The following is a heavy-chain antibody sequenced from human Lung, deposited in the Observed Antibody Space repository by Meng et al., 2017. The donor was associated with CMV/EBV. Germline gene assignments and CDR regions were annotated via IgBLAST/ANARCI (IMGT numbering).Heavy chain of an antibody. CDR1: GFSFATSW. J-gene: IGHJ5*02. Sequence: GEXXTISCKASGFSFATSWIAWVRQTPGKGLEWMGVIYAGDSDTTYSPSFQGHVTLSVDKSISTAYLQWGSLKSSDTAIYFCARRLSRGSASIWFYPWGQXTLVT. V-gene: IGHV5-51*01. CDR2: IYAGDSDT. CDR3: ARRLSRGSASIWFYP. D-gene: IGHD1-26*01.